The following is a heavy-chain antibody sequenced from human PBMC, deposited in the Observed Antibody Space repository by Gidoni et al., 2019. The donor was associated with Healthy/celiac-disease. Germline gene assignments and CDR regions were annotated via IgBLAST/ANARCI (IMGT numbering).Heavy chain of an antibody. Sequence: EVQLVESGGGLVKPGGSLSLSCAASGFTFSSYSMNWVRQAPGKGLEWVSSISSSSSYIYYADSVKGRFTISRDNAKNSLYLQMNSLRAEDTAVYYCARDFLDGYNNKPMGYGMDVWGQGTTVTVSS. CDR1: GFTFSSYS. V-gene: IGHV3-21*01. CDR3: ARDFLDGYNNKPMGYGMDV. J-gene: IGHJ6*02. CDR2: ISSSSSYI. D-gene: IGHD5-12*01.